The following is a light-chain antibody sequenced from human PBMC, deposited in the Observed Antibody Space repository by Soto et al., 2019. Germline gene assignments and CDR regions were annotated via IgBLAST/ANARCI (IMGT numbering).Light chain of an antibody. CDR1: QSVSSSY. V-gene: IGKV3-20*01. Sequence: DIVLTQSPGTLSLSPGERATLSCRASQSVSSSYLAWYQHKPGRAPRLLIYGASSRATGIPDRFSGSGSGTDFTLTINRLEPEDFAVYFCQQYGASPRFGQGTRLEIK. J-gene: IGKJ5*01. CDR3: QQYGASPR. CDR2: GAS.